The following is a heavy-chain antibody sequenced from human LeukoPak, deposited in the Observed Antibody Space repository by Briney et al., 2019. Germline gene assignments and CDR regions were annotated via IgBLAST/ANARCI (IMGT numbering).Heavy chain of an antibody. CDR2: ISWHGSTT. V-gene: IGHV3-43*01. CDR1: GFTFDDYT. Sequence: QPGGSLRLSCAASGFTFDDYTMHWVRRAPGKGLEWVSVISWHGSTTKYADSVRGRFTISRDNRKNSLSLQMNSLRPEDTALYYCAKDIGDSIGYNYFDSWGQGTLVTVSS. D-gene: IGHD3-22*01. J-gene: IGHJ4*02. CDR3: AKDIGDSIGYNYFDS.